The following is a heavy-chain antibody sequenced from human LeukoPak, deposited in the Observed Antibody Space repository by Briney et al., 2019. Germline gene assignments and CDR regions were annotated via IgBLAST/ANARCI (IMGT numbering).Heavy chain of an antibody. CDR2: ISSNSSTT. J-gene: IGHJ4*02. CDR3: ARDSGSY. D-gene: IGHD1-26*01. CDR1: GFSFSSYS. V-gene: IGHV3-48*01. Sequence: PGGSLRLSCAASGFSFSSYSMNWVRQAPGKGLEWVSYISSNSSTTYYADSVKGRFTISRDNAKNSLYLQMNSLRAEDTAVYYCARDSGSYWGQGTLVTVSS.